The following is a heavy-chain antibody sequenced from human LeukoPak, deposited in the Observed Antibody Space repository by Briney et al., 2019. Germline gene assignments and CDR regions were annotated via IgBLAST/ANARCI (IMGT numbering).Heavy chain of an antibody. CDR1: GFTFGDYY. CDR2: INSSGRTI. J-gene: IGHJ4*02. D-gene: IGHD4-17*01. V-gene: IGHV3-11*04. CDR3: ARDSYGDYYFDY. Sequence: GGSLRLSCTASGFTFGDYYMTWIRQAPGKGPEWLAYINSSGRTIYYADSVRGRFTISRDNAKNSLYLQMNSLREDDTAVYYCARDSYGDYYFDYWGQGTLVTVSS.